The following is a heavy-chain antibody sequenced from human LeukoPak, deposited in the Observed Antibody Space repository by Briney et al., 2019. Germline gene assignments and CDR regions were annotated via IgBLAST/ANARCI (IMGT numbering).Heavy chain of an antibody. Sequence: GGSLRLSCAASEFTFSDYYMSWIRQAPGKGLEWLSYISSSSGYTNYADSLKGRFTISRDNAKNSLYLQMNSLRGDDTAVYYCAKYGIVLPPGSHIPHWFDFWGQGSLVTVTS. CDR1: EFTFSDYY. CDR3: AKYGIVLPPGSHIPHWFDF. J-gene: IGHJ5*01. CDR2: ISSSSGYT. V-gene: IGHV3-11*03. D-gene: IGHD2-8*01.